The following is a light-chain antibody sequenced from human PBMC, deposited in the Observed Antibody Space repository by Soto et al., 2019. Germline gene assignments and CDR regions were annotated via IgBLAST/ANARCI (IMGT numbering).Light chain of an antibody. Sequence: QSVLTQPPSVSGAPGQRVTISCTGSSSNIGAGYDVHWYQQLPGTAPKLLIYGNSNRPSGVPDRFSGSKSGTSASLAITGLQAEDEADYYCQSYHSSLRSVVFGGGTKLTVL. V-gene: IGLV1-40*01. CDR2: GNS. CDR1: SSNIGAGYD. J-gene: IGLJ2*01. CDR3: QSYHSSLRSVV.